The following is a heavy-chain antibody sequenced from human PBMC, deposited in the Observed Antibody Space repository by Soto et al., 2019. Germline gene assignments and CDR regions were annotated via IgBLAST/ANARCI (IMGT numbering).Heavy chain of an antibody. D-gene: IGHD5-18*01. J-gene: IGHJ4*02. V-gene: IGHV4-39*01. CDR2: IYYSGST. Sequence: LQLQESGPGLVRPSETLSLTCTVSGGSISSSNYYWGWIRQPPGKGLECIGNIYYSGSTYYKPSLKSRVTISIDTSKTQFSLRLNSVTAADTAIYYCARLDPSFGDVDSWGQGTLVTVSS. CDR1: GGSISSSNYY. CDR3: ARLDPSFGDVDS.